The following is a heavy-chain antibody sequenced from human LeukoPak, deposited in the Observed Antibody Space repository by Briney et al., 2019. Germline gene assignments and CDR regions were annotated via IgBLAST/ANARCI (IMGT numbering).Heavy chain of an antibody. V-gene: IGHV5-51*01. J-gene: IGHJ4*02. CDR2: IYPGDSDT. D-gene: IGHD3-10*01. Sequence: GEALKISCEASGYSFTTYWIGWVRQIPGKGLEWIGIIYPGDSDTRYSPSFQGQVTISAAKSINTAYLQWSSLKASDTAMYYCARQHGSGSYYSRAIDYWGQGTLVTVSS. CDR1: GYSFTTYW. CDR3: ARQHGSGSYYSRAIDY.